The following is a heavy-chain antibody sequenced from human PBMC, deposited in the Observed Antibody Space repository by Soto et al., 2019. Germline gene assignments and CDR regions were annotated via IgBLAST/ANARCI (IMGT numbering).Heavy chain of an antibody. V-gene: IGHV4-30-2*01. Sequence: SETLSLTCAVSGGSISSGGYSWSWIRQPPGKGLEWIGYVYHSGSTYYHPSLKSRVTISVDRSKNHFSLKLTSVTAADTAVYYCARAAATALDYSGQGTLVTVSS. J-gene: IGHJ4*02. D-gene: IGHD6-13*01. CDR3: ARAAATALDY. CDR1: GGSISSGGYS. CDR2: VYHSGST.